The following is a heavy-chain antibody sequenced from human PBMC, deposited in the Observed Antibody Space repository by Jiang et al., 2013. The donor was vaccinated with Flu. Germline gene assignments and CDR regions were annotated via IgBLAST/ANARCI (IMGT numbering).Heavy chain of an antibody. CDR2: IYPGDSDT. J-gene: IGHJ4*02. D-gene: IGHD5-12*01. Sequence: MPGKGLEWMGIIYPGDSDTRYSPSFQGQVTISADKSISTAYLQWSSLKASDTAMYYCVRDRYSAYDYPFFDYWGQGTLVTVSS. CDR3: VRDRYSAYDYPFFDY. V-gene: IGHV5-51*01.